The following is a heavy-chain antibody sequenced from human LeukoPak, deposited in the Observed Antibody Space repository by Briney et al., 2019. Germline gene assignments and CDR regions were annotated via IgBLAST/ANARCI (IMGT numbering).Heavy chain of an antibody. V-gene: IGHV1-69*05. CDR3: ARVIFRAYCGGDCYPL. D-gene: IGHD2-21*02. CDR1: GGTFSSYA. CDR2: IIPIFGTA. Sequence: GASVKVSCKASGGTFSSYAISWVRRAPRPGLEWMGRIIPIFGTANYAQKFQGRVTITTDESTSTAYMEPSSLRSEDTAVYYCARVIFRAYCGGDCYPLWGQGTLVTVSS. J-gene: IGHJ4*02.